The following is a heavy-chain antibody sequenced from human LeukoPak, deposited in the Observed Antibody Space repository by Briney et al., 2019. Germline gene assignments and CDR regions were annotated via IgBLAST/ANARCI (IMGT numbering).Heavy chain of an antibody. D-gene: IGHD6-13*01. J-gene: IGHJ3*02. Sequence: GGSLRLSCAASGFTFSTYSMNWVRQAPGKGLEWVSSISTSSSYTYYTDSVKGRFTISRDNARKSLFLETNSLRAEDTAVYYCARDRSLYSSTWYVPRDGFDIWGQGTMVTVSS. V-gene: IGHV3-21*01. CDR2: ISTSSSYT. CDR1: GFTFSTYS. CDR3: ARDRSLYSSTWYVPRDGFDI.